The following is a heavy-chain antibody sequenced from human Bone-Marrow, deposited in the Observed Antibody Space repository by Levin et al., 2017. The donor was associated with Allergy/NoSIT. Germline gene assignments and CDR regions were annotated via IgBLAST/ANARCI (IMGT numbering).Heavy chain of an antibody. J-gene: IGHJ5*02. D-gene: IGHD2-8*02. V-gene: IGHV1-24*01. CDR1: GNSLRELS. Sequence: ASVKVSCKVSGNSLRELSIHWVRQATGKGLEWMGLFDPKDDERMYAQTLQGRVTMTEDTSANTAYLELRRLTFEDTGVYYCVAAYCTGRTCNRYTYLDAWGQGTLVTVSS. CDR2: FDPKDDER. CDR3: VAAYCTGRTCNRYTYLDA.